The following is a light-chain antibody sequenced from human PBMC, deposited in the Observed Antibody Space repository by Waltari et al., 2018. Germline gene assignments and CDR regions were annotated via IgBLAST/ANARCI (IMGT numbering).Light chain of an antibody. J-gene: IGLJ2*01. CDR2: QGT. CDR1: SSNIGRNY. Sequence: QSVLTQPPSVSAAPGQRVTISCSGSSSNIGRNYISWYQQVPETAPKLLIYQGTKRPSGVSDRFSGSKSGTSASLAITGPQTGDEADYYCSTWDSSLSAVLFGGGTRLTVL. V-gene: IGLV1-51*02. CDR3: STWDSSLSAVL.